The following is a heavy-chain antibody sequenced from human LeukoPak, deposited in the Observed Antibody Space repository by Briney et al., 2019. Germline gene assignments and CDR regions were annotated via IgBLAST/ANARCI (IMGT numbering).Heavy chain of an antibody. CDR1: GFTVSSNY. D-gene: IGHD4-17*01. Sequence: GSLRLSCAASGFTVSSNYMSWVRQVPGKGLEWASVIYSGGSTYYADSVKGRFTISRDNSKNTLYLQMNSLRAEDTAVYYCASGDYGDSDFDYWGQGTLVTVSS. CDR2: IYSGGST. J-gene: IGHJ4*02. CDR3: ASGDYGDSDFDY. V-gene: IGHV3-53*01.